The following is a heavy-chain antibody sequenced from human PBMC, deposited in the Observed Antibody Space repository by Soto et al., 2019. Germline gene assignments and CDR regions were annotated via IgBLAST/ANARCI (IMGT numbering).Heavy chain of an antibody. CDR1: GFTFSSHD. CDR3: ANGPGTVGMWYFDY. Sequence: LRLSCAASGFTFSSHDFSGVRQAPGRGLEWVSGSRHGGGSTHYADSVKGRFTMSRDSSKNTLYLQMDSLRAEDTAVYYCANGPGTVGMWYFDYWGRGSLVTVSS. V-gene: IGHV3-23*01. CDR2: SRHGGGST. J-gene: IGHJ4*02. D-gene: IGHD2-15*01.